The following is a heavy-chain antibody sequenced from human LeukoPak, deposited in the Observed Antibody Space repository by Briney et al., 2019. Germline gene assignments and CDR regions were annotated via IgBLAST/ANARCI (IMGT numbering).Heavy chain of an antibody. CDR3: AKDPFYYDSSGYYWGNYFDY. J-gene: IGHJ4*02. Sequence: GGSLRLSCAASGFTFSSYAMSWVRQAPGKGLEWVSAISASGYSTYYADSVKGRFTISRDNSKNTLYLQMNSLRAEDTAVYYCAKDPFYYDSSGYYWGNYFDYWGQGTLVTVSS. CDR2: ISASGYST. D-gene: IGHD3-22*01. V-gene: IGHV3-23*01. CDR1: GFTFSSYA.